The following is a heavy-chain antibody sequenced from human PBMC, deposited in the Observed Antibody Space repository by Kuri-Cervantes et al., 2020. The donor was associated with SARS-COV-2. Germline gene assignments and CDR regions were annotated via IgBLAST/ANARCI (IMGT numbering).Heavy chain of an antibody. CDR1: GDSVSSNSAA. Sequence: LRLSCAISGDSVSSNSAAWNWIRQAPSRGLEWLGKTYYRSKWYNDYAVSVKSRITINPDTSKNQFALQLNSVTPEDTAVYYCARVIYYGIDVWGQGKMVTVSS. CDR2: TYYRSKWYN. J-gene: IGHJ6*02. V-gene: IGHV6-1*01. CDR3: ARVIYYGIDV.